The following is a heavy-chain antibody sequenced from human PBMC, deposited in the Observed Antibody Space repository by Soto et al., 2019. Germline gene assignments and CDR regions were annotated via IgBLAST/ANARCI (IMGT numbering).Heavy chain of an antibody. J-gene: IGHJ4*02. V-gene: IGHV1-69*13. CDR3: ATTYGGNTAFPYYFHY. D-gene: IGHD4-17*01. Sequence: SVKVSCKASGGTFSSYANSWVRQVPGQGLEWMGGIIPISGTTNYAQKFQGRVTITADGSTSTAYMELSSLRSDDTAVYYCATTYGGNTAFPYYFHYWGQGTLVTVSS. CDR1: GGTFSSYA. CDR2: IIPISGTT.